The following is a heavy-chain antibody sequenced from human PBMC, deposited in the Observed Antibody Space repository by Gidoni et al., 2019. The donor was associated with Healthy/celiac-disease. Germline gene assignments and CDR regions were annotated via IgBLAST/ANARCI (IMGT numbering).Heavy chain of an antibody. Sequence: QLQLQESGPGLVKPSETLALTCTVSGGSISSSSYYWGWIRQPTGKGLEWIGSIYDSGSTYSNPSLMSRVPISVDTSKNQFSLKLSSVTAADTAVYYCARHGDSSGYYFVRFDYWGQGTLVTVSS. CDR3: ARHGDSSGYYFVRFDY. J-gene: IGHJ4*02. CDR1: GGSISSSSYY. D-gene: IGHD3-22*01. V-gene: IGHV4-39*01. CDR2: IYDSGST.